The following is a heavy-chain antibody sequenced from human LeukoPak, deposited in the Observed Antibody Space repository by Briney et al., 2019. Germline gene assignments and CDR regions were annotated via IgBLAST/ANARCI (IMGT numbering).Heavy chain of an antibody. CDR2: ISGSGGST. CDR3: AKDATMSWFGESPSDY. Sequence: PGGSLRLSCAASGFTFSSYAMSWVRQAPGKGLEWVSAISGSGGSTYYADSVKGRFTISRDNSKNTLYLQMNSLRAEDTAVYYCAKDATMSWFGESPSDYWGQGTLVTVSS. V-gene: IGHV3-23*01. J-gene: IGHJ4*02. D-gene: IGHD3-10*01. CDR1: GFTFSSYA.